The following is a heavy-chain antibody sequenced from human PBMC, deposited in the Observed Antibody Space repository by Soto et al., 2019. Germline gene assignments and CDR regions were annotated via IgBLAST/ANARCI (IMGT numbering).Heavy chain of an antibody. CDR2: ISWDGGST. CDR1: GFTFDDYT. V-gene: IGHV3-43*01. J-gene: IGHJ4*02. CDR3: AKDSYGDYYFDY. Sequence: EVQLVESGGVVVQPGGSLRLSCAASGFTFDDYTMHWVRQAPGKGLEWVSLISWDGGSTYYADSVKGRFTISRDNSKNSLYLQMNSLRTEDTALYYCAKDSYGDYYFDYWGQGTLVTVPS. D-gene: IGHD4-17*01.